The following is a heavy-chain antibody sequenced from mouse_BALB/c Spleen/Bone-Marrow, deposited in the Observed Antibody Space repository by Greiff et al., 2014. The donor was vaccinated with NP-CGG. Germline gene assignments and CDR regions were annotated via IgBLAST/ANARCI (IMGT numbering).Heavy chain of an antibody. CDR1: DYSFTNYW. V-gene: IGHV1-74*01. D-gene: IGHD2-2*01. CDR3: ARGGYDGWYFDV. J-gene: IGHJ1*01. CDR2: IHPSDSET. Sequence: VQLQQSGAELVRPGASVKLSCRASDYSFTNYWVNWVKQRPGQGLEWIGMIHPSDSETRLNQKFKDKATLTVDKSSSTAYMQLSSPTSEDSAVYYCARGGYDGWYFDVWGAGTTVTVSS.